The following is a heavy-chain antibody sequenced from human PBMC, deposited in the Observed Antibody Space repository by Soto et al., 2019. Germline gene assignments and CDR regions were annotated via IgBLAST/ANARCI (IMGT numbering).Heavy chain of an antibody. CDR3: ARESITIFGVVISGVMAV. CDR2: IWYDGSNK. CDR1: GFTFSSYG. V-gene: IGHV3-33*01. D-gene: IGHD3-3*01. Sequence: PGGSLRLSCAASGFTFSSYGMHWVRQAPGKGLEWVAVIWYDGSNKYYADSVKGRFTISRDNSKNTLYLQMNSLRAEDTAVYYCARESITIFGVVISGVMAVWGRGTTVTVSS. J-gene: IGHJ6*02.